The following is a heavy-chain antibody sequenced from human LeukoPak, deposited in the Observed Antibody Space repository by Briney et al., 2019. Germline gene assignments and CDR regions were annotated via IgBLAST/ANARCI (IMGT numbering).Heavy chain of an antibody. CDR3: ASAPLGFYDWFDP. D-gene: IGHD3-16*01. Sequence: SVTVSFKASGGTFSIYAISWVRQAPGQGLEWMGRIIPILGIANYAQKFQGRVTITADKSTSTAYMELSSLRSEDTAVYYCASAPLGFYDWFDPWGQGTLVTVSS. CDR1: GGTFSIYA. J-gene: IGHJ5*02. V-gene: IGHV1-69*04. CDR2: IIPILGIA.